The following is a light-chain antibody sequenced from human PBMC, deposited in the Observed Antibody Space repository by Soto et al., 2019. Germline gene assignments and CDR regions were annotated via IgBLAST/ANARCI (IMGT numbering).Light chain of an antibody. Sequence: QSVLTQPPSASGTPGQRVTISCSGSSSNIGSNTVNWYQQLPGTAPRLLIYSNNQRPSGVPDRFSGSKSGTSASLAISGLQSEDEADYYCAAWDDSLNGLYVFGIGTRSPS. CDR1: SSNIGSNT. V-gene: IGLV1-44*01. CDR3: AAWDDSLNGLYV. J-gene: IGLJ1*01. CDR2: SNN.